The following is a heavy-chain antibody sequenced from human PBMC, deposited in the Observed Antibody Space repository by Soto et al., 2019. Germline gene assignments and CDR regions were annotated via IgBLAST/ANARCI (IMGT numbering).Heavy chain of an antibody. Sequence: EVQLVESGGGLIQPGGSLRLSCAASGFTVSSNYMSWVRQAPGKGLEWVSVIYSGGSTYYADSVKGRFTISRDNSKNTLYLQMNSLRAEDTAVYYCAIYYYDSSGYFDYWGQGTLVTVSS. V-gene: IGHV3-53*01. CDR2: IYSGGST. CDR3: AIYYYDSSGYFDY. J-gene: IGHJ4*02. CDR1: GFTVSSNY. D-gene: IGHD3-22*01.